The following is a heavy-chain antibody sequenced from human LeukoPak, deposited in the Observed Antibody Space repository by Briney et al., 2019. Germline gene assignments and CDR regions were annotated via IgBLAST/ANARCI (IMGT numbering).Heavy chain of an antibody. V-gene: IGHV4-39*07. D-gene: IGHD3-16*01. CDR2: IYYSGST. CDR1: GGSISSSSYY. CDR3: ARALGNYYYYYMDV. J-gene: IGHJ6*03. Sequence: SETLSLTCTVSGGSISSSSYYWGWIRQPPGKGLEWTGSIYYSGSTYYSPSLKSRATISVDTSKNQFSLKLSSVTAADTAVYYCARALGNYYYYYMDVWGKGTTVTVSS.